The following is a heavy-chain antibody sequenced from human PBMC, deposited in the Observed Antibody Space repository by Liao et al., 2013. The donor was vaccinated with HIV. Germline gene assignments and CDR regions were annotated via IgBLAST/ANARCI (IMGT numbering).Heavy chain of an antibody. Sequence: QVQLQESGPGLVKPSETLSLTCTVSGGSISSYYWSWIRQPAGKGLEWIGRIYSSGSANYNPSLKSRVTMSIDTSKNHFTLKLSSVTAADTAVYYCARHYNRAFDIWGQGTMVTVSS. CDR2: IYSSGSA. J-gene: IGHJ3*02. CDR1: GGSISSYY. CDR3: ARHYNRAFDI. D-gene: IGHD1-14*01. V-gene: IGHV4-4*07.